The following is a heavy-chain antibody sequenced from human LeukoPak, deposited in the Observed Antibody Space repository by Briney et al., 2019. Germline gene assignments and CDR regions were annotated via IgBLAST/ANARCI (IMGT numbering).Heavy chain of an antibody. CDR3: ARGRKLTLPLDY. V-gene: IGHV4-34*01. J-gene: IGHJ4*02. Sequence: GSLRLSCAAAGFTFSRSAMSWVRQPPGKGLEGIGEINHSGSTNYNPSLKSRVTISVDTSKNQFSLKLSSVTAADTAVYYCARGRKLTLPLDYWGQGTLVTVSS. CDR1: GFTFSRSA. D-gene: IGHD4/OR15-4a*01. CDR2: INHSGST.